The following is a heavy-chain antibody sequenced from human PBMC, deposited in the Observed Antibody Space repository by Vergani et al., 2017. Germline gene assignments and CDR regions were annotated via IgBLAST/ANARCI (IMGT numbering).Heavy chain of an antibody. CDR3: ARIDSSGSYYVVWFDP. CDR2: INTNTGNP. D-gene: IGHD3-22*01. V-gene: IGHV7-4-1*02. CDR1: GYTFTSYA. J-gene: IGHJ5*02. Sequence: QVQLVQSGSELKKPGASVKVSCKASGYTFTSYAMNWVRQAPGQGLEWMGWINTNTGNPTYAQGFTGRFVFSLDTSVSTAYLQISRLKAEDTAVYHCARIDSSGSYYVVWFDPWGQKTLVAVSS.